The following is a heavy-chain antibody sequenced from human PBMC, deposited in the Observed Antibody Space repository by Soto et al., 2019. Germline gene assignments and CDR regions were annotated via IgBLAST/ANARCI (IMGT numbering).Heavy chain of an antibody. Sequence: SGTLSLTCAVYGGSFSGYYWSWIRQPPGKGLEWIGEINHSGSTNYNPALKSRVTISVDTSKNQFSLKLSSVTAADTAVYYCARSVAAAGRPYFDYWGQGTLVNVSS. J-gene: IGHJ4*02. V-gene: IGHV4-34*01. D-gene: IGHD6-13*01. CDR2: INHSGST. CDR3: ARSVAAAGRPYFDY. CDR1: GGSFSGYY.